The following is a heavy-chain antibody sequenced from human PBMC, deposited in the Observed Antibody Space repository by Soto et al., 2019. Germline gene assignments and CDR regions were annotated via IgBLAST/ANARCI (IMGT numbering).Heavy chain of an antibody. CDR1: GGSFSGYY. J-gene: IGHJ6*03. V-gene: IGHV4-34*01. D-gene: IGHD2-15*01. Sequence: SETLSLTCAVYGGSFSGYYWSWIRQPPGKGLEWIGEINHSGSTNYNPSLKSRVTISVDTSKNQFSLKLSSVTAADTAVYYCARMRKYCSGGSCYSSYYYYMDVWGKGTTVTVSS. CDR3: ARMRKYCSGGSCYSSYYYYMDV. CDR2: INHSGST.